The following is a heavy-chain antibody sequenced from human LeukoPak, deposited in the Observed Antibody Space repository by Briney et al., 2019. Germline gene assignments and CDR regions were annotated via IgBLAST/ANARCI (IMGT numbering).Heavy chain of an antibody. CDR3: ARLDLPGVAAAPNAFDI. J-gene: IGHJ3*02. CDR2: INHSGST. V-gene: IGHV4-34*01. D-gene: IGHD6-13*01. CDR1: GGSFSGYY. Sequence: SETLSLTCAVYGGSFSGYYWSWIRQPPGKGLEWIGEINHSGSTNYNPSLKSRVTISVDTSKNQFSLKLSSVTAADTAVYYCARLDLPGVAAAPNAFDIWGQGTMVTVSS.